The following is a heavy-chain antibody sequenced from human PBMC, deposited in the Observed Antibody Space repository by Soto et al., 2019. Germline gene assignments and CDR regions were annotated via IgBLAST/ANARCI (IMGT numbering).Heavy chain of an antibody. V-gene: IGHV3-15*05. CDR3: ITVIQTGKWALGP. Sequence: VGSLRLSCATSVFNFNDAWMSCVRHSPGKCLEWVGRIKSKSNGGATDYAGPVKGRFTISRDDSKKTLYVQMNSLKAEDTALYYCITVIQTGKWALGPGGQANLV. D-gene: IGHD1-26*01. CDR1: VFNFNDAW. J-gene: IGHJ5*02. CDR2: IKSKSNGGAT.